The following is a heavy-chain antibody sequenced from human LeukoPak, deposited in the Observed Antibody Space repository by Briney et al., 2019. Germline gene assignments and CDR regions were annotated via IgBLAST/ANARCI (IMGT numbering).Heavy chain of an antibody. D-gene: IGHD5-24*01. CDR3: ASVTGGYNQLDDAFDI. Sequence: GESLKISCKGSGYSFTSYWIGWVRQMPGKGLEWMGIIYPGDSDTRYSPSFQGQVTISADKSISTAYLQWSSLKASDTAMYYCASVTGGYNQLDDAFDIWGQGTMVTVSS. J-gene: IGHJ3*02. CDR1: GYSFTSYW. V-gene: IGHV5-51*01. CDR2: IYPGDSDT.